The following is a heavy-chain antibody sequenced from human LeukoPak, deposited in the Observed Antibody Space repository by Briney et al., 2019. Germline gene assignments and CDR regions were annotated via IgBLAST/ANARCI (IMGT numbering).Heavy chain of an antibody. Sequence: HGESLKISCKGSGYSFTSYWIGWVRQMPGKGLEWMGIIYPGDSDTRYSPSFQGQVTISADKSISTAYLQWSSLKASDTAMYYCAVTRTIFGVVIEYNWFDPWGQGTLVTVSS. D-gene: IGHD3-3*01. V-gene: IGHV5-51*01. J-gene: IGHJ5*02. CDR3: AVTRTIFGVVIEYNWFDP. CDR1: GYSFTSYW. CDR2: IYPGDSDT.